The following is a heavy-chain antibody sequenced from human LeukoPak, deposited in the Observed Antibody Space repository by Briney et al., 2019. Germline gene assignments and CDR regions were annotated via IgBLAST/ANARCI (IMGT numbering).Heavy chain of an antibody. J-gene: IGHJ4*02. CDR1: GFTFSSYA. CDR2: ISGSGGST. Sequence: PGGSLILSCAASGFTFSSYAMNWVRQAPGKGLEWVSGISGSGGSTYYADSVKGRFTISRDNSKNTLSLQMNSLRAEDTAVYYCAKDRLGRTMVRGVITVFDYWGQGTLVTVSS. V-gene: IGHV3-23*01. D-gene: IGHD3-10*01. CDR3: AKDRLGRTMVRGVITVFDY.